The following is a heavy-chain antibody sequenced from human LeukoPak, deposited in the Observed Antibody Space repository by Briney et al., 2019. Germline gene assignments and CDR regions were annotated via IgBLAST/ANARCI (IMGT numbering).Heavy chain of an antibody. CDR3: ARDPQDSSSWYYYYGMDV. Sequence: SVKVSCKASGYTFTGYYMHWVRQAPGQGREWMGWINPNSGGTNYAQKFQGRVTMTRDTSISTAYMELSRLRSDDTAVYYCARDPQDSSSWYYYYGMDVWGQGTTVTVSS. J-gene: IGHJ6*02. D-gene: IGHD6-13*01. CDR1: GYTFTGYY. CDR2: INPNSGGT. V-gene: IGHV1-2*02.